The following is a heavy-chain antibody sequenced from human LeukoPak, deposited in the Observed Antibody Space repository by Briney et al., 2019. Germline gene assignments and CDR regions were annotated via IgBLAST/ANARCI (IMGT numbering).Heavy chain of an antibody. CDR2: ISFDGSNK. CDR1: GFTFSSYA. CDR3: ARGLGTYPSNWFDP. J-gene: IGHJ5*02. V-gene: IGHV3-30-3*01. D-gene: IGHD7-27*01. Sequence: GGSLRLSCAASGFTFSSYAMHWVRQAPGKRLERVAVISFDGSNKYYADSVKGRFTISRDNSKNTMYLQMNSLRAEDTGVYYCARGLGTYPSNWFDPWGQGTLVTVSS.